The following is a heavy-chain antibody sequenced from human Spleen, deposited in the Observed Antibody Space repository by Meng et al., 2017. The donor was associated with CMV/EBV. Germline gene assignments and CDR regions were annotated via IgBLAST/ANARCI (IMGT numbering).Heavy chain of an antibody. CDR1: GFTFSSYG. CDR3: ASWPDRDAFDI. Sequence: GGSLRLSCAASGFTFSSYGMHWVRQAPGKGLEWVAVISYDGSNKYYADSVKGRFTISRDNSKNTLYLQMNSLRAEDTAVYYCASWPDRDAFDIWGQGTMVTVSS. J-gene: IGHJ3*02. D-gene: IGHD1-14*01. V-gene: IGHV3-30*19. CDR2: ISYDGSNK.